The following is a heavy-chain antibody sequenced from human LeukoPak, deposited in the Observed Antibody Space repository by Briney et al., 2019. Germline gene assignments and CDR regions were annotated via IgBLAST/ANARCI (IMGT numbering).Heavy chain of an antibody. CDR1: GYIFTSYD. CDR3: AREVVVVPAAMKYYYYGMDV. Sequence: ASVKVSCKASGYIFTSYDINWVRQATGQGLEWMGWMNPNSGNTGYAQKFQGRVTMTRNTSISTAYMELSSLRSEDTAVYYCAREVVVVPAAMKYYYYGMDVWGQGTTVTVSS. CDR2: MNPNSGNT. J-gene: IGHJ6*02. D-gene: IGHD2-2*01. V-gene: IGHV1-8*01.